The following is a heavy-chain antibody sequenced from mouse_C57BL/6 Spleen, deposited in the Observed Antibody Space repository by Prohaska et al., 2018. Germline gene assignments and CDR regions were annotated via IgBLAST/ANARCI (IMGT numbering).Heavy chain of an antibody. V-gene: IGHV1-62-2*01. CDR2: FYPGSGSI. CDR3: ARHEEWMYYFDY. J-gene: IGHJ2*01. Sequence: VKQRSGQGLEWIGWFYPGSGSIKYNEKFKDKATLTADKSSSTVYMELSRLTSEDSAVYFCARHEEWMYYFDYWGQGTTLTVSS.